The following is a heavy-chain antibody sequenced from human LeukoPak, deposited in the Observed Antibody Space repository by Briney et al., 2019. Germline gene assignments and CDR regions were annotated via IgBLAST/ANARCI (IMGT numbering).Heavy chain of an antibody. Sequence: PSETLSLTCTVSGGSISSYYWSWIRQPPGKGLEWIGYIYYSGSTNYNPSLKSRVTISVDTSKNQFSLKPSSVTAADTAVYYCARLLITMVRGVIIHTRDYWGQGTLVTVSS. CDR2: IYYSGST. CDR3: ARLLITMVRGVIIHTRDY. CDR1: GGSISSYY. V-gene: IGHV4-59*01. D-gene: IGHD3-10*01. J-gene: IGHJ4*02.